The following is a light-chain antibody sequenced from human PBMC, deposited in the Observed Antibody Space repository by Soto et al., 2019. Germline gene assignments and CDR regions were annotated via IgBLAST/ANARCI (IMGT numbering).Light chain of an antibody. Sequence: IQLTQSPSSLSASVGDRVTITCRASQGISSYLAWYQQKPGKAPKLLIYAESTLQSGVQSRFSGSGSGTDFTLTISRMKTEDFATYYCKQLNSYPLTVGGGKKGEIK. V-gene: IGKV1-9*01. CDR3: KQLNSYPLT. CDR2: AES. CDR1: QGISSY. J-gene: IGKJ4*01.